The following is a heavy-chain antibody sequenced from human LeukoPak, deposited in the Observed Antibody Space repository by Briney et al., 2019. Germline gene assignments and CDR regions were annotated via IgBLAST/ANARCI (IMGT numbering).Heavy chain of an antibody. CDR2: IYYSGST. V-gene: IGHV4-39*01. CDR1: GGSISSRTYS. J-gene: IGHJ6*03. D-gene: IGHD6-19*01. CDR3: ARQGYSSGEHYSMDV. Sequence: SETLSLTCSVSGGSISSRTYSWAWIRQAPETGLEWIGSIYYSGSTYSNPSLRSRVTISVDTSKNQFSLKLSSVTAADTALYYCARQGYSSGEHYSMDVWGKGTTVTVSS.